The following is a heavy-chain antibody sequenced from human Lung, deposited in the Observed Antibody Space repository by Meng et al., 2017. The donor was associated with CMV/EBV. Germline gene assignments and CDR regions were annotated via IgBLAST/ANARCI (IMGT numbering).Heavy chain of an antibody. V-gene: IGHV3-7*01. CDR2: IKEDGSET. J-gene: IGHJ6*02. Sequence: SCEVSGFTFSGYWMSWVRQAPGKGLEWVANIKEDGSETYYLDSVKGRFTVSRDNAKNSLYLQMNSLRAEDTAVYYCATFKYCSSSTSNSYLYSGMDVWXQGTTVTVSS. CDR3: ATFKYCSSSTSNSYLYSGMDV. CDR1: GFTFSGYW. D-gene: IGHD2-2*01.